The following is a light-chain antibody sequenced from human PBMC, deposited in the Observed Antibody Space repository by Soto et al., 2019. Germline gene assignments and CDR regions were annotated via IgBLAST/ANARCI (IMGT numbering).Light chain of an antibody. V-gene: IGLV2-14*01. CDR3: SSYTSSSTVV. J-gene: IGLJ2*01. Sequence: QSALTQPASMYGSPGQSITISCTGTSSDVGGYNYVSWYQQHPGKAPKLMIYDVSNRPSGVSNRFSGSKSGNTASLTISGLQAEDEADYYCSSYTSSSTVVFGGGTKVTVL. CDR2: DVS. CDR1: SSDVGGYNY.